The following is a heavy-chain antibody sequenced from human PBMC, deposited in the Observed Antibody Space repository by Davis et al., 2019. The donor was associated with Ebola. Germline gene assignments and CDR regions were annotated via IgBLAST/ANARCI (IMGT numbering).Heavy chain of an antibody. CDR1: GGSISSYY. D-gene: IGHD5-18*01. V-gene: IGHV4-59*08. J-gene: IGHJ4*02. CDR3: ARLRSTRSGGDTAMVRGLDY. Sequence: PSETPSLTCTVSGGSISSYYWSWIRQPPGKGLEWIGYIYYSGSTNYNPSLKSRVTISVDTSKNQFSLKLSSVTAADTAVYYCARLRSTRSGGDTAMVRGLDYWGQGTLVTVSS. CDR2: IYYSGST.